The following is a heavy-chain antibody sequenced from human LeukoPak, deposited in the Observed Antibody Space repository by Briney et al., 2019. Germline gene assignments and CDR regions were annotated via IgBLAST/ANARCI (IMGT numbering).Heavy chain of an antibody. CDR2: ISSSSSYI. CDR3: AKDQTRYSNSGYYYFYYMDV. CDR1: GFTFSSYS. J-gene: IGHJ6*03. Sequence: MPGGSLRLSCAASGFTFSSYSMNWVRQAPGKGLEWVSSISSSSSYIYYADSVKGRCTVSRDDSKNTLYLQMNSLRAEDTAVYYCAKDQTRYSNSGYYYFYYMDVWGKGTTVTVSS. D-gene: IGHD4-11*01. V-gene: IGHV3-21*01.